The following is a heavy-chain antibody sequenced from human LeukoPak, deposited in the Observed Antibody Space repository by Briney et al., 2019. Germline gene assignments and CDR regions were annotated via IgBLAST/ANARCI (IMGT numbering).Heavy chain of an antibody. CDR3: AREDGYCSGGNCYSYFDS. Sequence: GGSLRLSCAASGFTFSHFWMSWVRQAPGKGLEWVAYIKKTGSETYYVDSVKGRFTITRDNTRSSLFLQMYSLRAEDTAVYFCAREDGYCSGGNCYSYFDSWGQGTLVTVSS. D-gene: IGHD2-15*01. CDR1: GFTFSHFW. CDR2: IKKTGSET. V-gene: IGHV3-7*01. J-gene: IGHJ4*02.